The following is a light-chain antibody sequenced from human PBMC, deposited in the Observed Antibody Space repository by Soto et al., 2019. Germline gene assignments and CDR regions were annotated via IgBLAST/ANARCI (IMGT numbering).Light chain of an antibody. V-gene: IGLV4-69*01. CDR1: SGHSSYA. J-gene: IGLJ3*02. CDR2: LNSDGSH. Sequence: QPVLTQSPSASASLGASVKLTCTLSSGHSSYAIAWHQQQPEKGPRYLMKLNSDGSHSKGDGIPDRFSGSSSGAERYLTISSLQSEDEADYYCQTWGTGIPWVFGGGTKVIVL. CDR3: QTWGTGIPWV.